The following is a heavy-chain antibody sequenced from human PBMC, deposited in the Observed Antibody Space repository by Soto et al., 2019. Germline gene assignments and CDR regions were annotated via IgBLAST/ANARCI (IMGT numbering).Heavy chain of an antibody. J-gene: IGHJ3*01. CDR3: ARDGGSPGNYYSASDL. Sequence: QVQLVESGGDVVQPGGSLRLSCAGSRFTFSSYAMHWVRQAPGKGLEWVSGISPDGSDTFYADSVKGRFTISRDNSKNPMYVRMNSLRPEDTAIYYCARDGGSPGNYYSASDLWGHGTMVTVSS. CDR1: RFTFSSYA. V-gene: IGHV3-30*04. CDR2: ISPDGSDT. D-gene: IGHD1-26*01.